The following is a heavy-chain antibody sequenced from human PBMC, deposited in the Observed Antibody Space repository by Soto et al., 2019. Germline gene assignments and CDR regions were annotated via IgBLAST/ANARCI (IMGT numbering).Heavy chain of an antibody. J-gene: IGHJ6*01. CDR1: GGSVGSGSYY. Sequence: PSETLSLTCTVSGGSVGSGSYYWSWIRQPPGKGLEWIGYIYYSGSTNYNPSLKSRVTISVDTSKNQFSLKLSSVTAADTAVYYCAREVVVVVAAGLTDGMDVWGQGTTVTVS. CDR2: IYYSGST. V-gene: IGHV4-61*01. CDR3: AREVVVVVAAGLTDGMDV. D-gene: IGHD2-15*01.